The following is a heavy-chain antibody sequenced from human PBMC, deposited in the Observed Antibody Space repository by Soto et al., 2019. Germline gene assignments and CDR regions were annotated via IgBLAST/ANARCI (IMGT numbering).Heavy chain of an antibody. CDR2: IIPIFGTA. CDR1: GGTFSSYA. V-gene: IGHV1-69*13. CDR3: ATAAPPRSGMDV. Sequence: GASVKVYCKASGGTFSSYAISWVRQAPGQGLEWMGGIIPIFGTANYAQKFQGRVTITADESTSTAYMELSSLRSEDTAVYYCATAAPPRSGMDVWGQGTTVTVSS. J-gene: IGHJ6*02.